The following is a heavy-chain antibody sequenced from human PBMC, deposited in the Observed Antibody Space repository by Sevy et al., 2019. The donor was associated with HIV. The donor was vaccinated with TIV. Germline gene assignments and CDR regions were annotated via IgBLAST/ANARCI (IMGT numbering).Heavy chain of an antibody. V-gene: IGHV3-23*01. Sequence: GESLKISCAASGFTFSSYAMSWVRQAPGKGLEWVSAISGSGYLTYYTDSVKGRFTISRDNSKNRLYLQMNSLRAEDTAVYYCAKEGGGYYYDSSGLFDYWGQGTLVTVSS. CDR1: GFTFSSYA. J-gene: IGHJ4*02. CDR3: AKEGGGYYYDSSGLFDY. CDR2: ISGSGYLT. D-gene: IGHD3-22*01.